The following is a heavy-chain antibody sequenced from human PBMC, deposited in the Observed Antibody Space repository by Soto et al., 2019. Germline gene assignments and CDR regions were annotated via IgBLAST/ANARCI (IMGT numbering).Heavy chain of an antibody. CDR1: GFTFSSYA. Sequence: LSLTCAASGFTFSSYAMSWVRQAPGKGLEWVSAISGSGGSTYYADSVKGRFTISRDNSKNTLYLQMNSLRAEDTAVYYCAKDLAGTTVVIFDYYYGMDVWGQGTTVTVSS. V-gene: IGHV3-23*01. D-gene: IGHD4-17*01. CDR3: AKDLAGTTVVIFDYYYGMDV. J-gene: IGHJ6*02. CDR2: ISGSGGST.